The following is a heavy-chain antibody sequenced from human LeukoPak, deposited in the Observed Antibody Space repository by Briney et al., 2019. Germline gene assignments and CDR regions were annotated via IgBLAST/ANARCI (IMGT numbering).Heavy chain of an antibody. J-gene: IGHJ4*02. V-gene: IGHV3-21*01. CDR3: ARDSAGLFDY. Sequence: PGGSLRLSCAASGFTFSSYSMNWVRQAPGKGLGWVSSISSSSSYIYYADSVKGRFTISRDNAKNSLYLQMNSLRAEDTAVYYCARDSAGLFDYWGQGTLVTVSS. D-gene: IGHD3/OR15-3a*01. CDR2: ISSSSSYI. CDR1: GFTFSSYS.